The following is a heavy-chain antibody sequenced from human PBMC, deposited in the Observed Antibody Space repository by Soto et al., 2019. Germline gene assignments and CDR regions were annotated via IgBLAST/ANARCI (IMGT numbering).Heavy chain of an antibody. CDR3: ARGNFQQLPRYSSYGMDV. CDR1: GGSFRGYY. J-gene: IGHJ6*02. Sequence: SETLSLTCAVYGGSFRGYYWSWIRQPPGKGLEGIGEINHSGSNNYNPSLKSRDTISVDTSKNQFSLKLSSVTAADTAVYYCARGNFQQLPRYSSYGMDVWGQGTTVTVS. D-gene: IGHD6-13*01. CDR2: INHSGSN. V-gene: IGHV4-34*01.